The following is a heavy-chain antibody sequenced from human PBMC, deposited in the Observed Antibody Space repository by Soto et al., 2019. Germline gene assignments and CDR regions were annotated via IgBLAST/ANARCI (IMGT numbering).Heavy chain of an antibody. V-gene: IGHV3-9*01. Sequence: EVQLVESGGGLVQPGRSLRLSCAASGFTFDDYAMHWVRQPPGKGLEWVSGISWNSGTIGYADSVKGRFTISRDNAKNSLYLQMNSLRAEDTALYYCVKDRYSGYDHSWFDPWGQGTLVTVSS. CDR2: ISWNSGTI. J-gene: IGHJ5*02. D-gene: IGHD5-12*01. CDR1: GFTFDDYA. CDR3: VKDRYSGYDHSWFDP.